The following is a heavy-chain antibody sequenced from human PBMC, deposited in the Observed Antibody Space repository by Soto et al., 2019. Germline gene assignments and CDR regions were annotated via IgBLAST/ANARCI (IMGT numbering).Heavy chain of an antibody. Sequence: QVQLQESGLGLVKPSETLSLTCTVSGGSISSYYWSWIRQPPGKGLEWIGYIYYSGSTNYNPSLKSRVTISVDTSKNQFSLKLSSVTAADTAVYYCARQYYYDSSGYYYSYWYFDLWGRGTLVTVSS. V-gene: IGHV4-59*08. CDR2: IYYSGST. D-gene: IGHD3-22*01. CDR1: GGSISSYY. CDR3: ARQYYYDSSGYYYSYWYFDL. J-gene: IGHJ2*01.